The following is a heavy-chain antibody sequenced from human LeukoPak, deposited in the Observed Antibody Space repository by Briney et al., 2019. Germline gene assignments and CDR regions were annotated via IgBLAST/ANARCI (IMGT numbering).Heavy chain of an antibody. CDR1: GGSISSSSYY. V-gene: IGHV4-61*05. CDR3: ARVEWFGELSPFDI. J-gene: IGHJ3*02. D-gene: IGHD3-10*01. Sequence: PSETLSLTCTVSGGSISSSSYYWGWIRQPPGEGLEWIGYIYYSGSTNYNPSPKSRVTISVDTSKNQFSLKLSSVTAADTAVYYCARVEWFGELSPFDIWGQGTMVTVSS. CDR2: IYYSGST.